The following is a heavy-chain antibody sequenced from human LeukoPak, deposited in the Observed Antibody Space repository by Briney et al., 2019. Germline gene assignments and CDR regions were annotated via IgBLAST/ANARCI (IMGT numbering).Heavy chain of an antibody. CDR1: GGSFSGYC. CDR2: INHRRST. Sequence: SETLSLTCGVYGGSFSGYCWSWIRQTPGKGLEWIGEINHRRSTNYSPSFKTRVTMSVDTSKNQISLMLNSVTAADTAVYYCARGSRGYSYGYHRDWGQGTLVTVSS. V-gene: IGHV4-34*01. CDR3: ARGSRGYSYGYHRD. J-gene: IGHJ4*02. D-gene: IGHD5-18*01.